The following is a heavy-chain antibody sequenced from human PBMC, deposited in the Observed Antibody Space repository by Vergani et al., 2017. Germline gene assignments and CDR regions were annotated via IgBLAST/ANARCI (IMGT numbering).Heavy chain of an antibody. Sequence: EVQLVQSGAEVKKPGESMKISCKGSGYSFTSYWIGWVRQMPGKGLEWMGIIYPGDSDTRYSPSFQGQVTISADQSISTAYLQWSSLKASDTAMYYCARSHGYXSSTSCYTDNWFDPWGQGTLVTVSS. CDR2: IYPGDSDT. J-gene: IGHJ5*02. D-gene: IGHD2-2*02. V-gene: IGHV5-51*03. CDR3: ARSHGYXSSTSCYTDNWFDP. CDR1: GYSFTSYW.